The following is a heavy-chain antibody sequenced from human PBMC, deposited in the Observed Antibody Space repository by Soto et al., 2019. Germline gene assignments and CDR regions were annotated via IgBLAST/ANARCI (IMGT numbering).Heavy chain of an antibody. D-gene: IGHD3-3*01. CDR1: GYSFSNYW. Sequence: GESLKISCQASGYSFSNYWIGWVRQMPGRGLEWMGSIYPGDSDTRYSPSFEGQVTISVDKAINTAHLQWSRLKASDIATYYCARHLGPGKAYDYWRDYDAFNIWGPGTMVTVSS. J-gene: IGHJ3*02. V-gene: IGHV5-51*01. CDR2: IYPGDSDT. CDR3: ARHLGPGKAYDYWRDYDAFNI.